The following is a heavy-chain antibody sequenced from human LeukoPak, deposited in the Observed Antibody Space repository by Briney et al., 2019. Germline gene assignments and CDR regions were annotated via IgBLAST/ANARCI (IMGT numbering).Heavy chain of an antibody. V-gene: IGHV3-23*01. CDR3: ATRMTNWGFDY. J-gene: IGHJ4*02. CDR1: GFTFSSYA. Sequence: PGGSLRLSCAASGFTFSSYAVSCVRQAPGKGLEWVSAILGSGRSTYYADSVKDQFTISRDNSKNTLYLQMNSLRAEDTAVYYCATRMTNWGFDYWGQGTLVTVSS. D-gene: IGHD7-27*01. CDR2: ILGSGRST.